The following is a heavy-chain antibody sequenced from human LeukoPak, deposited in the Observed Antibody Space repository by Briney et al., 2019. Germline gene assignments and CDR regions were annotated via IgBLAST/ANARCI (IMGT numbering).Heavy chain of an antibody. J-gene: IGHJ5*02. V-gene: IGHV1-69*13. D-gene: IGHD2-2*01. CDR1: GGTFSSYA. CDR3: ARDGCSSTSCLQNWFDP. CDR2: IVPIFGTA. Sequence: ASVKVSCKASGGTFSSYAISWVRQAPGQGLEWMGGIVPIFGTANYAQKFQGRVTITVDESTSTAYMELSSLSSEDTAVYYCARDGCSSTSCLQNWFDPWGQGTLVTVSS.